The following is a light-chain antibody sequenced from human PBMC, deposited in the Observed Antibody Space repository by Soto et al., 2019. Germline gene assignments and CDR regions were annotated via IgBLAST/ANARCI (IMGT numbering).Light chain of an antibody. CDR2: GAS. CDR3: QQYNNWPRIT. Sequence: ERVMTQSPATLAVSPGERATLSCRASQSLSSRNLALYQQKPGQAPRLLIYGASTRATGIPARFSGSGSGTEFTLTISSLQSEDFAVYYCQQYNNWPRITFGQGTRLEIK. V-gene: IGKV3-15*01. CDR1: QSLSSRN. J-gene: IGKJ5*01.